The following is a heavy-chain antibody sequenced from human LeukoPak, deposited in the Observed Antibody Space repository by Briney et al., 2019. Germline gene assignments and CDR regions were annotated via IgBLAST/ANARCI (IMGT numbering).Heavy chain of an antibody. J-gene: IGHJ4*02. V-gene: IGHV3-74*01. CDR2: INSDGSST. CDR3: AREGDTSNWYPGYFDY. CDR1: GFTFNSYW. D-gene: IGHD6-13*01. Sequence: PGGSLRLSCAASGFTFNSYWMHWVRQAPGKGLVWVSLINSDGSSTTYADSVKSRFTISRDNAKNTLHLQMNSLRTEDTAVYYCAREGDTSNWYPGYFDYWGQGALVTVSS.